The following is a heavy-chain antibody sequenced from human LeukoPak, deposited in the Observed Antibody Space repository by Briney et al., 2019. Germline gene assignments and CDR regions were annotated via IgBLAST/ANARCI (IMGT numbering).Heavy chain of an antibody. Sequence: SETLSLTCTVSGGSISSHYWSWIRQPPGKGLEWIAYISYSGSTNYNPSLKSRVTMSVDTSKNQFSLKLSSVTAADTAVYYCARVAGRDGYKTLDYWGQGTLVTVSS. CDR1: GGSISSHY. CDR3: ARVAGRDGYKTLDY. CDR2: ISYSGST. J-gene: IGHJ4*02. V-gene: IGHV4-59*11. D-gene: IGHD5-24*01.